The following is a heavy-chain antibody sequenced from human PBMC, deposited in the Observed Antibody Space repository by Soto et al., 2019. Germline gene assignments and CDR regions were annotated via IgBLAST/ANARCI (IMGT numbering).Heavy chain of an antibody. CDR1: GASMSSGGYY. V-gene: IGHV4-31*03. Sequence: QVQLQESGPGLVKPSQTLSLTCTVSGASMSSGGYYWTWIRQSPGKGLEWIGYIYYSGSTYYNPSLESRVAISLDTSRSQFSLTLHSVPAADTAIYYFARDRHNTSFHPWGDGVLVSVSS. J-gene: IGHJ5*02. CDR3: ARDRHNTSFHP. D-gene: IGHD1-1*01. CDR2: IYYSGST.